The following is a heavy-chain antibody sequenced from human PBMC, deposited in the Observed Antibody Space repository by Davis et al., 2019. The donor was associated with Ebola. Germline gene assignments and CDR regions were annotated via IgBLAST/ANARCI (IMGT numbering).Heavy chain of an antibody. CDR2: INHSGST. CDR3: ARWGQTYYYDSSGYYASWYFDL. V-gene: IGHV4-34*01. CDR1: GGSFSGYY. D-gene: IGHD3-22*01. Sequence: SETLSLTCAVYGGSFSGYYWSWIRQPPGKGLEWIGEINHSGSTNYNPSLKSRVTISVDTSKNQFSLNLSSVTAADTAVYYCARWGQTYYYDSSGYYASWYFDLWGRGTLITVSS. J-gene: IGHJ2*01.